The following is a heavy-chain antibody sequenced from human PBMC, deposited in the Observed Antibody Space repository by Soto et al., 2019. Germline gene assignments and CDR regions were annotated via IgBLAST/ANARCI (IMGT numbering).Heavy chain of an antibody. CDR2: IYHSGST. J-gene: IGHJ6*02. CDR3: ASVRGGYYYAMDV. D-gene: IGHD3-10*02. V-gene: IGHV4-4*02. Sequence: QVQLQESGPGLVKPSGTLSLTCAVSGGSISSSNWWSWVRQPPGKGLEWIGEIYHSGSTNYNPSRESRATISVDTSKNQFSLKRSSVTAADTAGYYCASVRGGYYYAMDVWGQGTTVTVSS. CDR1: GGSISSSNW.